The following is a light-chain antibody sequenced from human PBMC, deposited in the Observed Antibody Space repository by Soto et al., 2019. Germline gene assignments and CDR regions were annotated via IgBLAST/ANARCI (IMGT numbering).Light chain of an antibody. Sequence: QSALTQPASVSGSPGQSITVSCTVTTSDVGGYNSVSWYQHHPGKAPKLIIYEVRKRPSGISSRFSGSQSGNTASLSISGLQAGDGADYYCSSYTTSTTYVFGTGTKVTVL. CDR2: EVR. J-gene: IGLJ1*01. V-gene: IGLV2-14*01. CDR3: SSYTTSTTYV. CDR1: TSDVGGYNS.